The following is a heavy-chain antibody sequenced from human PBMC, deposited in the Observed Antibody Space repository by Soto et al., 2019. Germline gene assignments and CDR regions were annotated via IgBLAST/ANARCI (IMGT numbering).Heavy chain of an antibody. Sequence: SETLSLTCTVSGDSISSNYWSWIRQPPGKGLEWIGYISNSGYTNYSPSLKSRVTISVDTSKNQFSLKLSSVTAADTAVYYCARKNDYYDYWGQGTRVTVSS. CDR1: GDSISSNY. V-gene: IGHV4-59*01. J-gene: IGHJ4*02. CDR3: ARKNDYYDY. CDR2: ISNSGYT.